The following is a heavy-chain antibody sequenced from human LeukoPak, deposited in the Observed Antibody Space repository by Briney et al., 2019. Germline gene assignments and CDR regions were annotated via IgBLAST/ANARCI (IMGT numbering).Heavy chain of an antibody. CDR3: AREYSYGFYDY. J-gene: IGHJ4*02. CDR1: GYTFTGYY. CDR2: INPNSGGT. V-gene: IGHV1-2*02. D-gene: IGHD5-18*01. Sequence: GSSVKVSCKASGYTFTGYYMHWVRQAPGQGLEWMGWINPNSGGTNYAQKFQGRVTMTRDTSISTAYMELSRLRSGDTAVYYCAREYSYGFYDYWGQGTLVTVSS.